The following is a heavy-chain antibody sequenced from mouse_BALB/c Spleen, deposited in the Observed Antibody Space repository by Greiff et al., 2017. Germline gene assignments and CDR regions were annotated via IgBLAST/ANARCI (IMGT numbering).Heavy chain of an antibody. CDR1: GFTFSSYT. CDR3: ARLAGFYYFDY. Sequence: VMLVESGGGLVKPGGSLKLSCAASGFTFSSYTMSWVRQTPEKRLEWVATISSGGGNTYYPDSVKGRFTISRDNAKNNLYLQMSSLRSEDTALYYCARLAGFYYFDYWGQGTTLTVSS. J-gene: IGHJ2*01. CDR2: ISSGGGNT. D-gene: IGHD3-3*01. V-gene: IGHV5-9*03.